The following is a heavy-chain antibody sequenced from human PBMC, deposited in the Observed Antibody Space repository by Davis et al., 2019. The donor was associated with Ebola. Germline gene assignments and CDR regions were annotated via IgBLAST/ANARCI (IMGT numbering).Heavy chain of an antibody. CDR2: INGDGSTS. J-gene: IGHJ4*02. V-gene: IGHV3-74*01. Sequence: GESLKISCAASGFTFSSYWMHWVRQAPGKGLMWVSRINGDGSTSNYADSVKGRFTISRDNAKNTLYLQMNSLRAEDTAVYYCAKGQWLLVPSLLPPFDYWGQGTLVTVSS. CDR1: GFTFSSYW. D-gene: IGHD6-19*01. CDR3: AKGQWLLVPSLLPPFDY.